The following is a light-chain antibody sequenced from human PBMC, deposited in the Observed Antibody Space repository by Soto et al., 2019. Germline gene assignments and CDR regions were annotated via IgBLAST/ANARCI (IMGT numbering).Light chain of an antibody. CDR3: QQYGGSPRT. Sequence: EIVMTQSPATVSVSPGERATLSCRASQSVSSSSLAWYQQKRGQAPRLLIHDASSRATGIPDRFSGSGSGTDFTLTISRLEPEDFAVYYCQQYGGSPRTFGQGTKVDIK. CDR2: DAS. CDR1: QSVSSSS. V-gene: IGKV3-20*01. J-gene: IGKJ1*01.